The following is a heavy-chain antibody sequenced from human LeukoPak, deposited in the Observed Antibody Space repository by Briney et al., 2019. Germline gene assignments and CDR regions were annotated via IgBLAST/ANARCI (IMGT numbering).Heavy chain of an antibody. J-gene: IGHJ3*02. CDR3: ARGHDSSGYYLALYAFDI. V-gene: IGHV4-59*01. CDR1: GGSISSYY. D-gene: IGHD3-22*01. Sequence: SETLSLTCTVSGGSISSYYWSWIRQPPGKGLEWIGYIYYSGSTNYNPSLKSRVTISVDTSKNQFSLKLSSVTAADTAVYYCARGHDSSGYYLALYAFDIWGQGTMVTVSS. CDR2: IYYSGST.